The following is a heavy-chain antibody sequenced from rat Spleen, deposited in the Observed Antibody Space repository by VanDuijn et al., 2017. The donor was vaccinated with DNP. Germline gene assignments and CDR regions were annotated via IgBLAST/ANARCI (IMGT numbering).Heavy chain of an antibody. D-gene: IGHD1-1*01. J-gene: IGHJ2*01. CDR1: GFIFSNYW. Sequence: EVQLVESGGGPVQPGRSLKVSCVASGFIFSNYWMTWIRQAPGKGLEWVASITKTGDSTYYSDSVKGRFSISRDNAKSTLYLLLNSLRSEDTATYYCTRDEWPYYFDYWGQGIMVTISS. CDR2: ITKTGDST. CDR3: TRDEWPYYFDY. V-gene: IGHV5-31*01.